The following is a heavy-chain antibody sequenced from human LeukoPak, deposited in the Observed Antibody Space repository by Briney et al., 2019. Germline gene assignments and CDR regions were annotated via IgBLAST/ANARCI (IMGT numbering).Heavy chain of an antibody. V-gene: IGHV3-21*01. Sequence: GGSLRLSCAASGFTFSSYSMNWVRQAPGKGLEWVSSISSSSSYIYYADSVKGRFTISRDNAKNSLYLQMNSLRAEDTAVYYCARVGYSGYDRDGFVDYWGQGTLVTVSS. CDR1: GFTFSSYS. D-gene: IGHD5-12*01. CDR3: ARVGYSGYDRDGFVDY. CDR2: ISSSSSYI. J-gene: IGHJ4*02.